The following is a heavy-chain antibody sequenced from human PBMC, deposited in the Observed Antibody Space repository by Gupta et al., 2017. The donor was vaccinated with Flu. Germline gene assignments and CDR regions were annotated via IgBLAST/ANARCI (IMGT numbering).Heavy chain of an antibody. CDR2: LSAPGTST. Sequence: EVQLLESGGDLLQPGGSLILSCVTSGFTFSTYPMSWVRRAPGKGLELVSALSAPGTSTYYADSVKGRFTISRDNSKNTLYLQMNNLRAEDTALYYCARGPKDDAFAVWGQGTVVTVSS. CDR3: ARGPKDDAFAV. J-gene: IGHJ3*01. D-gene: IGHD3-10*01. CDR1: GFTFSTYP. V-gene: IGHV3-23*01.